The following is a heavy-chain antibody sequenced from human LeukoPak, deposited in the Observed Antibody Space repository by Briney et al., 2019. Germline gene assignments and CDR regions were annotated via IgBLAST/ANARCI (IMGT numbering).Heavy chain of an antibody. CDR2: IYHSGST. CDR1: GGSISSGGYY. J-gene: IGHJ4*02. V-gene: IGHV4-30-2*01. D-gene: IGHD6-13*01. CDR3: ARDRPGGSSLDY. Sequence: SETLSLTCTVSGGSISSGGYYWSWIRQPPGKGLEWIGYIYHSGSTYYNPSLKSRVTISVDRSKNQFSLKLSSVTAADTAVYYCARDRPGGSSLDYWGQGTLVTVSS.